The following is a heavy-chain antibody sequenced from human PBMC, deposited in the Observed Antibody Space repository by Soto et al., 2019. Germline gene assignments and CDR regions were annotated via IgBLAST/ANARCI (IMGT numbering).Heavy chain of an antibody. CDR1: GGSITSEH. CDR3: ARHMHAGCSHYLEV. J-gene: IGHJ4*02. CDR2: SANNGNT. D-gene: IGHD6-19*01. V-gene: IGHV4-59*08. Sequence: SETLYLTCVVYGGSITSEHWSWIRQFPVKVLVWIAYSANNGNTNYRPSLKSRVTISMDTSKNQLPLKLTSMTAADTAVYYCARHMHAGCSHYLEVWDQGTLVTV.